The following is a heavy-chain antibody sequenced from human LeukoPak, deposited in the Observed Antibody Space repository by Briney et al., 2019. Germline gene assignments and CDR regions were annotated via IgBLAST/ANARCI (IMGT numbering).Heavy chain of an antibody. V-gene: IGHV4-59*01. CDR3: ARSSWGDSSGYFDY. Sequence: PSETLSLTCTVSGGSISSYYWSWIRQPPGKELEWIGYIYYSGSTNYNPSLKSRVTISVDTSKNQFSLKLSSVTAADTAVYYCARSSWGDSSGYFDYWGQGTLVTVSS. D-gene: IGHD3-22*01. CDR1: GGSISSYY. CDR2: IYYSGST. J-gene: IGHJ4*02.